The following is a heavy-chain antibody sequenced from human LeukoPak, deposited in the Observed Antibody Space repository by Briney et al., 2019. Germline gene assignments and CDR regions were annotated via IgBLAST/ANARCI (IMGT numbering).Heavy chain of an antibody. D-gene: IGHD3-16*02. CDR3: ARSDIWGSYRFLDY. V-gene: IGHV4-59*08. J-gene: IGHJ4*02. Sequence: VKPSETLSLTCTVSGGSISSYYWSWIRQSPGKGLEWIGYMLYSGSTNQNPSLRSRVTISVDTSKNQVSLKLSSVTAADTAVYYCARSDIWGSYRFLDYWGQGALVTVSS. CDR2: MLYSGST. CDR1: GGSISSYY.